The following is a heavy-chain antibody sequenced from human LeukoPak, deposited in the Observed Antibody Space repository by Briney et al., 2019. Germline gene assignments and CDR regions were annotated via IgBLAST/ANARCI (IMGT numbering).Heavy chain of an antibody. D-gene: IGHD6-13*01. CDR2: IYTGGST. V-gene: IGHV4-61*02. CDR1: GGSISSGSYY. CDR3: ARDRPGGSSLDY. Sequence: PSETLSLTCTVSGGSISSGSYYCSWIRQPAGKGLEWIGRIYTGGSTNYNPSLKSRVTISVDTSKNQFSLKLSSVTAADTAVYYCARDRPGGSSLDYWGQGTLVTVSS. J-gene: IGHJ4*02.